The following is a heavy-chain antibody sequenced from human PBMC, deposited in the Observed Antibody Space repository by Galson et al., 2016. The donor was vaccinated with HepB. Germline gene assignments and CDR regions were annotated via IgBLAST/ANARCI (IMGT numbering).Heavy chain of an antibody. Sequence: SLRLSCAASGFTFSSYGMNWVRQAPGKGLEWVAGSNKYYADSVKGRFTISRDNSKNTLFLQMNRLKPDDTAGYFCARGLRWSGFFKIYFYYGMDVWGQGTTVTVSS. CDR3: ARGLRWSGFFKIYFYYGMDV. D-gene: IGHD3-3*01. CDR2: GSNK. J-gene: IGHJ6*02. V-gene: IGHV3-30*03. CDR1: GFTFSSYG.